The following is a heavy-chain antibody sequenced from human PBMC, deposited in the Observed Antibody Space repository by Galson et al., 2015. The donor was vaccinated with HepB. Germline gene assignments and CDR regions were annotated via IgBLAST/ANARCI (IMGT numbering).Heavy chain of an antibody. CDR3: TTAIRDYGDYPTRPFDY. J-gene: IGHJ4*02. V-gene: IGHV3-15*01. CDR2: IKSKTDGGTT. D-gene: IGHD4-17*01. Sequence: SLRLSCAASGFTFSNAWTSWVRQAPGTGLEWVGRIKSKTDGGTTDYAAPVKGRFTISRDDSKNTLYLQMNSLKTEDTAVYYCTTAIRDYGDYPTRPFDYWGQGTLVTVSS. CDR1: GFTFSNAW.